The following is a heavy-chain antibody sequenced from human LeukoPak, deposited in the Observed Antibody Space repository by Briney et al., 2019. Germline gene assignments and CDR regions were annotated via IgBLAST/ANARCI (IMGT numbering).Heavy chain of an antibody. CDR2: ISNSGTAT. Sequence: GGSLRLSCAASGFTFSSYEMNWVRQAPGKGLEWVSYISNSGTATYYADSVKGRFTISRDNSKNTLSLQMNSLRAEDTGVYYCVKDRVCSGGSCYFDYWGQGTLVTVSS. V-gene: IGHV3-48*03. CDR1: GFTFSSYE. CDR3: VKDRVCSGGSCYFDY. D-gene: IGHD2-15*01. J-gene: IGHJ4*02.